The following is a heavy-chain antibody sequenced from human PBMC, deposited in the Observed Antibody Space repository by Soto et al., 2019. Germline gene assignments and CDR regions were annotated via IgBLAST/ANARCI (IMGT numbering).Heavy chain of an antibody. CDR1: GFTFSSYW. D-gene: IGHD3-3*01. CDR3: ARETNYDFWSGSSYWFDP. V-gene: IGHV3-7*01. Sequence: GGSLRLSCAASGFTFSSYWMSWVRQAPGKGLEWVANIKQDGSEKYYVDSVKGRFTISRDNAKNSLYLQMNSLRAEDTAVYYCARETNYDFWSGSSYWFDPWGQGTLVTVSS. J-gene: IGHJ5*02. CDR2: IKQDGSEK.